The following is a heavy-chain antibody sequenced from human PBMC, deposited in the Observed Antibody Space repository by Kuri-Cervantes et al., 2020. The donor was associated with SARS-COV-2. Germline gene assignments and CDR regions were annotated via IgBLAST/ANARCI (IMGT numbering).Heavy chain of an antibody. CDR3: AGDGDY. CDR2: IWYDGSNK. V-gene: IGHV3-33*01. Sequence: GGSLRLSCAASGFIFSNYGMHWVRQAPGKGLEWVAVIWYDGSNKYYADSVKGRFTISRDDSKNTLYLQMDSLRDDDTAVYYCAGDGDYWGQGTLVT. J-gene: IGHJ4*02. CDR1: GFIFSNYG.